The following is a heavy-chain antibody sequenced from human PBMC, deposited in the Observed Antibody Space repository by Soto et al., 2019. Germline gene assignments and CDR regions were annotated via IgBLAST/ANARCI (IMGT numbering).Heavy chain of an antibody. J-gene: IGHJ2*01. D-gene: IGHD6-13*01. V-gene: IGHV1-8*01. Sequence: GASVKVSCKASGYTFTSYDINWVRQATGQGLEWMGWMNPNSGNTGYAQKFQGRVTMTRNTSISTAYMELSSLRSEDTAVYYCASPPGGQQLVTGYFDLWGRGTLVTVSS. CDR3: ASPPGGQQLVTGYFDL. CDR2: MNPNSGNT. CDR1: GYTFTSYD.